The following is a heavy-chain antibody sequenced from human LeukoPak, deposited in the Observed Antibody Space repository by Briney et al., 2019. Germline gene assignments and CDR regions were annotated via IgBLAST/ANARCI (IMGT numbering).Heavy chain of an antibody. CDR2: IRSDGSNK. J-gene: IGHJ4*02. D-gene: IGHD3-10*01. Sequence: PGGSLRLSCEASGFTFSNFGMHWVRQAPGNGLEWVAVIRSDGSNKQYADFVEGRFTISRDNSENMLYPQMNSLRDEDTAVYFCARDSPGAPSDLDYWGQGTLVTVSS. CDR1: GFTFSNFG. V-gene: IGHV3-33*01. CDR3: ARDSPGAPSDLDY.